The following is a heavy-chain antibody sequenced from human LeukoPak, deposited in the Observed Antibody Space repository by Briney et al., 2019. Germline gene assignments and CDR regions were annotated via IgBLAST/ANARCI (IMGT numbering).Heavy chain of an antibody. J-gene: IGHJ4*02. CDR3: ARDNDFWSGEFDC. CDR2: IYYSGST. CDR1: GGSISSYY. V-gene: IGHV4-59*01. Sequence: SETLSLTCTVSGGSISSYYWSWIRQPPGKGLEWIGYIYYSGSTNYNPSLKSRVTISVDTSKNQFSLKLSSVTAADTAVYYCARDNDFWSGEFDCWGQGTLVTVSS. D-gene: IGHD3-3*01.